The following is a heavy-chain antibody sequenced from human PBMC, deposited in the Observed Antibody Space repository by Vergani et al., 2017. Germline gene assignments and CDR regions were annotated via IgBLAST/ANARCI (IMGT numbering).Heavy chain of an antibody. D-gene: IGHD3-3*01. Sequence: QVQLQESGPGLVKPSQTLSLTCTVSGGSISSGSYYWSWIRQPAGKGLEWIGRIYNSGSTNYHPSLKSRVTMSVDTAKNQFSLKLSSVTAADTTVYYCARGQYDFWSGYCYYYYYMDVWGKGTTVTVSS. V-gene: IGHV4-61*02. CDR1: GGSISSGSYY. CDR3: ARGQYDFWSGYCYYYYYMDV. J-gene: IGHJ6*03. CDR2: IYNSGST.